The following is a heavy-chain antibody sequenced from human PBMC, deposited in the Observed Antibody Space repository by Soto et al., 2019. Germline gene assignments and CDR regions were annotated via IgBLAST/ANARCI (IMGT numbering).Heavy chain of an antibody. V-gene: IGHV1-2*02. D-gene: IGHD3-22*01. CDR1: GYTFTDYF. Sequence: ASVKVSCKASGYTFTDYFVHWVRQAPGQGLEWMGSINPGSGATDSAQKFQARVTMATDTSINTAYMELSRLRSDDTAVYYCARHRFSSGSAYLDYWGQGTLVTVSS. CDR3: ARHRFSSGSAYLDY. J-gene: IGHJ4*02. CDR2: INPGSGAT.